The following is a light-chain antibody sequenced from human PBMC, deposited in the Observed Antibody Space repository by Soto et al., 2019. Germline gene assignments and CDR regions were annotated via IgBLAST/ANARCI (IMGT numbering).Light chain of an antibody. CDR3: QQYGSSPVT. J-gene: IGKJ1*01. Sequence: EMVMTQSPGTLSLSPGERATLSCRASQSVSSNHLAWYQQKPGQAPRLLIYGASSRATGIPDRFSGSGSGTDFILTISRLEPEDFAVYYCQQYGSSPVTFGQGTKVDIK. CDR1: QSVSSNH. CDR2: GAS. V-gene: IGKV3-20*01.